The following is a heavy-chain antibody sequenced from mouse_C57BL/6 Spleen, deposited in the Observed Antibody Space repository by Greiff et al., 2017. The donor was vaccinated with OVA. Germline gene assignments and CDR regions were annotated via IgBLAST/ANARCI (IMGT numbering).Heavy chain of an antibody. V-gene: IGHV5-4*01. D-gene: IGHD2-4*01. CDR1: GFTFSSYA. Sequence: EVQRVESGGGLVKPGGSLKLSCAASGFTFSSYAMSWVRQTPEKRLEWVATISDGGSYTSYPDNVKGRFTISRDNAKNNLYLQMSHLKSEDTAMYYCARGELVYYDYDGYAMDYWGQGTSVTVSS. J-gene: IGHJ4*01. CDR2: ISDGGSYT. CDR3: ARGELVYYDYDGYAMDY.